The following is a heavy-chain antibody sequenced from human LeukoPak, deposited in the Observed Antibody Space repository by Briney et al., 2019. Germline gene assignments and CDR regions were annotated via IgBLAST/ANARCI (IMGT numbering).Heavy chain of an antibody. D-gene: IGHD2-2*01. Sequence: ASVKVSCKASGYTFTKQYMHWVRQAPGRGLEWMGFINLSGGSTNYAQKFQGRVTMTRDTSTSTVYMELSSLRSEDTAVYYCAKEGYCSTTSCLYKWFDPWGQGTLVTVSS. CDR3: AKEGYCSTTSCLYKWFDP. J-gene: IGHJ5*02. CDR2: INLSGGST. V-gene: IGHV1-46*01. CDR1: GYTFTKQY.